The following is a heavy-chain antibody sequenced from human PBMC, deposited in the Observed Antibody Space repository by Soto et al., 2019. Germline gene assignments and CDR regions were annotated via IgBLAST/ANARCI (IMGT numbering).Heavy chain of an antibody. CDR1: GFTFSSYG. Sequence: QVQLVESGGGVVQPGRSLRLSCAASGFTFSSYGMHWVRQAPGKGLEWVAVISYDGSNKYYADSVKGRFTISRDNSKNTQYLQMNSLRAEDTAVYYCAKRGGYYYDSSGYHYYYYGMDVWGQGTTVTVSS. D-gene: IGHD3-22*01. J-gene: IGHJ6*02. CDR3: AKRGGYYYDSSGYHYYYYGMDV. CDR2: ISYDGSNK. V-gene: IGHV3-30*18.